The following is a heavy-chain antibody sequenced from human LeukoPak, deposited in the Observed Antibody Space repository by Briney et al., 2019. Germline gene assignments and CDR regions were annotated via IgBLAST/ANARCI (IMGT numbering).Heavy chain of an antibody. Sequence: SETLSLTCTVSGGSISSGSYYWRWIRQPAGTGLEWIGRIYTSGSTNYNPSLKSRVTISVDTSKNQFSPKLSSVTAADTAVYYCARATLARAAAIYWFDPWGQGTLVTVSS. CDR1: GGSISSGSYY. J-gene: IGHJ5*02. V-gene: IGHV4-61*02. D-gene: IGHD2-2*02. CDR2: IYTSGST. CDR3: ARATLARAAAIYWFDP.